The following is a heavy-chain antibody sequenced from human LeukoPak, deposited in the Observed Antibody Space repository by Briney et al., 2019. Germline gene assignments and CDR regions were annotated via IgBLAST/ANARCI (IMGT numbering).Heavy chain of an antibody. V-gene: IGHV3-23*01. CDR1: GFTFSSYC. J-gene: IGHJ4*02. CDR3: AKDRYAGMY. D-gene: IGHD5-12*01. Sequence: PGGSLRLSCAASGFTFSSYCMSWVRQAPGKGLEWVAVISDRGDITYYADSLKGRFSISRDNSESTLYLQMNSLRVEDTAVYYCAKDRYAGMYWGQGSLVTVST. CDR2: ISDRGDIT.